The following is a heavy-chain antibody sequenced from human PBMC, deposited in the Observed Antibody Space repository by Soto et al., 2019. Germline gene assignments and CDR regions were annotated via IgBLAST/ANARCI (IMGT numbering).Heavy chain of an antibody. D-gene: IGHD3-3*01. CDR2: IYYSGST. V-gene: IGHV4-39*01. CDR1: GGSISSSSYY. CDR3: AGRFPDGMDV. Sequence: QLQLQESGPGLVKPSETLSLTCTVSGGSISSSSYYWGWIRQRPGKGLEWIGSIYYSGSTFYNPSLKSRITISLDTSKNQFSLKLSSVTAADTAVYYCAGRFPDGMDVWGQGTTVTVSS. J-gene: IGHJ6*02.